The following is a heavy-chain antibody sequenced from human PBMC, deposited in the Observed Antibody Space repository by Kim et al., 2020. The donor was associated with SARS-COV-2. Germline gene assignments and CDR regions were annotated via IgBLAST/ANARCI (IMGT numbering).Heavy chain of an antibody. J-gene: IGHJ4*02. CDR3: ARDQFAGTR. V-gene: IGHV3-11*05. CDR2: SYT. Sequence: SYTNYADSVKGRFTISRDNAKNSLYLQMNSLRAEDTAVYYCARDQFAGTRWGQGTLVTVSS. D-gene: IGHD6-13*01.